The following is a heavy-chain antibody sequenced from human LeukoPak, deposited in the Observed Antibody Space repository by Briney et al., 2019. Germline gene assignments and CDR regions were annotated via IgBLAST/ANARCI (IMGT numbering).Heavy chain of an antibody. J-gene: IGHJ4*02. V-gene: IGHV3-21*01. CDR1: GFTFSSYS. Sequence: GGSLRLSCAASGFTFSSYSMNWVRQAPGKGLEWVSSISSSSSYIYYADSVKGRFTISRDNAKNSLYLQMNSLRAEDTAVYYCARDRCSSTRCYCDYWGQGTLVTVSS. CDR3: ARDRCSSTRCYCDY. D-gene: IGHD2-2*01. CDR2: ISSSSSYI.